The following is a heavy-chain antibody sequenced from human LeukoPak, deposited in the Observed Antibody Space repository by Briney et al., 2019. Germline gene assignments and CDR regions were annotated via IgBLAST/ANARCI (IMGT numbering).Heavy chain of an antibody. CDR2: ISGSGGST. Sequence: QSGGSLRLSCAASGFTLSSYAMSWVRQAPGKGLEWVSAISGSGGSTYYADSAKGRFTTSRDNSKNTLYLQMNSLRAEDTAVYYCAKVRFGESDYFDYWGQGTLVTVSS. V-gene: IGHV3-23*01. CDR3: AKVRFGESDYFDY. D-gene: IGHD3-10*01. J-gene: IGHJ4*02. CDR1: GFTLSSYA.